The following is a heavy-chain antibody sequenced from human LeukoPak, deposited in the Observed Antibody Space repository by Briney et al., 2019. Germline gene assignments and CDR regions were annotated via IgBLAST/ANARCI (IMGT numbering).Heavy chain of an antibody. CDR1: GGSVSSGSYY. J-gene: IGHJ5*02. Sequence: SETLSLTCIVSGGSVSSGSYYWSWIRQPPGKGLEWIGYIYYSGSTNYNPSLKSRVTISVDTSKNQFSLKLSSVTAADTAVYYCARAVVVAANVNRFDPWGQGTLVTVSS. CDR3: ARAVVVAANVNRFDP. D-gene: IGHD2-15*01. CDR2: IYYSGST. V-gene: IGHV4-61*01.